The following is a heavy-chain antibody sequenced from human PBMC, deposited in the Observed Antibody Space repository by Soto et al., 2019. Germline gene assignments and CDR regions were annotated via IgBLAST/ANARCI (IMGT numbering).Heavy chain of an antibody. Sequence: QVQLQESGPGLVKPSETLSLTCTVSGVSVSNGNYYWSWIRQSPGKGLEWIGYVYYTGATNYKSSLKSRVPISVDTSKNQFSLQLNSVTAADTAVYPCATMNILAGQAFDFWGQGTMVTVSS. J-gene: IGHJ3*01. CDR1: GVSVSNGNYY. V-gene: IGHV4-61*01. CDR3: ATMNILAGQAFDF. CDR2: VYYTGAT. D-gene: IGHD3-9*01.